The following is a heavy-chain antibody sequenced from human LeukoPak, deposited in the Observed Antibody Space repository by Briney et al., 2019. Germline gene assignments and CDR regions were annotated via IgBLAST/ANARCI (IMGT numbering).Heavy chain of an antibody. Sequence: GESLKISCKGSGYSFTSYWISWVRQMPGKGLEWMGRIDPSDSYTNYSPSFQGHVTISADKYISTAYLQGSSLKASDTAMYYFARQSSGQWLVLWGQGTLVTVSS. CDR1: GYSFTSYW. J-gene: IGHJ4*02. V-gene: IGHV5-10-1*01. CDR2: IDPSDSYT. CDR3: ARQSSGQWLVL. D-gene: IGHD6-19*01.